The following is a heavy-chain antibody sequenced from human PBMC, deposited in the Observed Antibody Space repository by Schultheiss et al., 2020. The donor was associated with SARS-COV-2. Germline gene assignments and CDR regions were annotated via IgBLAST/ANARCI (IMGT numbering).Heavy chain of an antibody. V-gene: IGHV3-30*03. Sequence: GGSLRLSCAASGFTFSSYGMHWVRQAPGKGLEWVAVISYDGSNKYYADSVKGRFTISRDNSKNTLYLQMNSLRAEDTAVYYCARGENYCSSTSCYSPFDYWGQGTLVTVSS. CDR2: ISYDGSNK. D-gene: IGHD2-2*02. CDR3: ARGENYCSSTSCYSPFDY. J-gene: IGHJ4*02. CDR1: GFTFSSYG.